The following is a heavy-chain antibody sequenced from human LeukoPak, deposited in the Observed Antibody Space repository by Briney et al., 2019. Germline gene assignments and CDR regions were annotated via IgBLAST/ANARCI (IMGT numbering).Heavy chain of an antibody. CDR1: GFTFSSYA. CDR3: ARDPGYSGYDGGDY. V-gene: IGHV3-30*14. J-gene: IGHJ4*02. Sequence: TGGSLRLSCAASGFTFSSYAMHWVRQAPGKGLEWVAVISYDGSNKYYADSVKGRFTISRDNSKNTLYLQMNSLRAEDTAVYYCARDPGYSGYDGGDYWGQGTLVTVSS. D-gene: IGHD5-12*01. CDR2: ISYDGSNK.